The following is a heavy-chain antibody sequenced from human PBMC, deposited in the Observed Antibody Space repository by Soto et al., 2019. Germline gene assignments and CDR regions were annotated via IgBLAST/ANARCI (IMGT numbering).Heavy chain of an antibody. Sequence: SETLSLTCTVSGGSISSYYWSWIRQPPGKGLEWIGYIYYSGSTNYNPSLKSRVTISVDTSKNQFSLKLSSVTAADTAVYYCAREEGYCSGGSCYFEGFQHWGQGTLVTVS. V-gene: IGHV4-59*01. CDR2: IYYSGST. J-gene: IGHJ1*01. D-gene: IGHD2-15*01. CDR1: GGSISSYY. CDR3: AREEGYCSGGSCYFEGFQH.